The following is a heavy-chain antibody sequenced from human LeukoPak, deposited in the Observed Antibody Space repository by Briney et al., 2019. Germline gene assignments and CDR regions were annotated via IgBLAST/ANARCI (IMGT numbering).Heavy chain of an antibody. D-gene: IGHD6-6*01. CDR1: GYSISSGYY. V-gene: IGHV4-38-2*02. CDR2: IYHSGST. J-gene: IGHJ6*03. Sequence: PSETLSLTCTFTGYSISSGYYWGWIRQPPGKGLEWIGRIYHSGSTCYNPSLKSRVTISVDTSKDQFSLKLSSVTAADTAVYYCARRASSSSYHYCYYYYYMDVWGKGTTVTVSS. CDR3: ARRASSSSYHYCYYYYYMDV.